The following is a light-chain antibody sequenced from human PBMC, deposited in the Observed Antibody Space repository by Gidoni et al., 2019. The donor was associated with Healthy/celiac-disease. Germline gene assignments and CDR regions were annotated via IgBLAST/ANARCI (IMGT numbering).Light chain of an antibody. J-gene: IGLJ2*01. CDR2: GNS. CDR3: QSYDSSLSGSV. Sequence: QSVLTQPPSVSGSPGQRVTISCPGCSSNIGAGYDVPWYQQLPGTAPKLLIYGNSHRPAGVPDRFSGSKSGTSASLAITGLQAEDEADYYCQSYDSSLSGSVFGGGTKLTVL. V-gene: IGLV1-40*01. CDR1: SSNIGAGYD.